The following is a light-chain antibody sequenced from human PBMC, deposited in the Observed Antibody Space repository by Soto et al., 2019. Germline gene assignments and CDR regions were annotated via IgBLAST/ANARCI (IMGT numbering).Light chain of an antibody. J-gene: IGLJ1*01. CDR3: CSYAGTYARV. CDR1: SSDVANYHY. Sequence: QSALTQPRSVSGSAGQSVTISCTRTSSDVANYHYVSWYQQQPGKAPKLLIYDVNKRPSGVPYRFSGSKSGNTASLTISGLQADDEADYSCCSYAGTYARVFGTGTKVTV. V-gene: IGLV2-11*01. CDR2: DVN.